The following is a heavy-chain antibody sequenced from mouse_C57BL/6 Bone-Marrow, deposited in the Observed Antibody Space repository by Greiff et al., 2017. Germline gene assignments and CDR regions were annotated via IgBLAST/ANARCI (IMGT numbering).Heavy chain of an antibody. Sequence: DVMLVESGGGLVKPGGSLKLSCAASGFTFSSYTMSWVRQTPEKRLEWVATISGGGGNTYYPDSVKGRFTISRDNAKNTLYLQMSSLRSEDTALYYCARHGRLLLRGYYFDYWGQGTTLTVSS. D-gene: IGHD1-1*01. V-gene: IGHV5-9*01. CDR2: ISGGGGNT. CDR3: ARHGRLLLRGYYFDY. J-gene: IGHJ2*01. CDR1: GFTFSSYT.